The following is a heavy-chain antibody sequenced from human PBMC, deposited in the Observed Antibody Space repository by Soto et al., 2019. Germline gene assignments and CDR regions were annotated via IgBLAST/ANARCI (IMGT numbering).Heavy chain of an antibody. D-gene: IGHD3-9*01. V-gene: IGHV3-30*18. Sequence: PGGSLRLSCAASGFTFSSYGMHWVRQAPGKGLEWVAVISYDGSNKYYADSVKGRFTISRDNSKNTLYLQMNSLRAEDTAVYYCAKDRGRYEDFDWFSWFDPWGQGTLVTVSS. CDR2: ISYDGSNK. CDR3: AKDRGRYEDFDWFSWFDP. CDR1: GFTFSSYG. J-gene: IGHJ5*02.